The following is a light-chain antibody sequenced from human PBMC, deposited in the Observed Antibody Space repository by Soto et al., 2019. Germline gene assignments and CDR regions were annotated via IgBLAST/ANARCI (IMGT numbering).Light chain of an antibody. CDR3: HQRQSWPRT. V-gene: IGKV3-11*01. Sequence: EIVLTQSPATLSSFPGDRVTLSCRASQYINTRLAWYQHRPGQSPRLLIYQTSLRAAGIPARFSASGSGTDFTLTISAVQPEDFALYYCHQRQSWPRTVGQGTKVEIK. CDR2: QTS. J-gene: IGKJ1*01. CDR1: QYINTR.